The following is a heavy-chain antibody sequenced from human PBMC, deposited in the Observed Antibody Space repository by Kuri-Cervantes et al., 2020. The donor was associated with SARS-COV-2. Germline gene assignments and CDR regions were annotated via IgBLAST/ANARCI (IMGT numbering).Heavy chain of an antibody. CDR1: GFTFSSYS. Sequence: GGSLRLSCAASGFTFSSYSMNWVRQAPGKGLEWVSYISSSSSTIYYADSVKGRFTISRDNAKNSLYLQLNSLRAEDTAVYYCARDLTPERYCSSTSCYTDYDFWSNYLVDYWGQGTLVTVSS. J-gene: IGHJ4*02. V-gene: IGHV3-48*01. CDR3: ARDLTPERYCSSTSCYTDYDFWSNYLVDY. CDR2: ISSSSSTI. D-gene: IGHD2-2*02.